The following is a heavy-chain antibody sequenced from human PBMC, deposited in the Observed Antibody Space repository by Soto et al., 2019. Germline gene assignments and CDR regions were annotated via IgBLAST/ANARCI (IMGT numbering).Heavy chain of an antibody. CDR1: GFTFRNFV. V-gene: IGHV3-30*03. CDR3: ATWTEVARQERDY. D-gene: IGHD1-1*01. Sequence: QVQLVEYGGGVVKPGRSLRLSCASSGFTFRNFVMPWVSQAPGKGLEWVAVISSDGRDKYYSDSVKGRFTISRDNSKNALLLQMNSVRVDDTAVYYCATWTEVARQERDYWGQGTPVTLSS. J-gene: IGHJ4*02. CDR2: ISSDGRDK.